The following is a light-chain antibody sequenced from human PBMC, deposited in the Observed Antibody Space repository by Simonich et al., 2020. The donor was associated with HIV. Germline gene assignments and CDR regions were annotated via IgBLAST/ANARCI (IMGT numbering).Light chain of an antibody. CDR2: KDS. Sequence: SYELTQPPSVSVSPGQTAKITFSGDAWSKQYAYCYQQRPGHAPVLVIYKDSERPSGIPERFSGSSSGTTVTLTISGGQAEDEADYYCQSVDTSRKYVLFGGGTRLTVL. V-gene: IGLV3-25*03. CDR1: AWSKQY. CDR3: QSVDTSRKYVL. J-gene: IGLJ3*02.